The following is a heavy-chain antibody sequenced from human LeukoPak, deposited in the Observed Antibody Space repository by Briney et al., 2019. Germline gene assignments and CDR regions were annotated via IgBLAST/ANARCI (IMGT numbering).Heavy chain of an antibody. CDR1: GFTLRSHA. CDR3: ARRGGPTFMDV. D-gene: IGHD2-15*01. Sequence: GGPLRLSCAASGFTLRSHALHGLGQAPGKGLEDISGISRDGCAPSYATSVKGRFIMSRDTSKNMLHLQMAGLRAEDTAVYSCARRGGPTFMDVWGKGTTVTVSS. V-gene: IGHV3-64*01. J-gene: IGHJ6*03. CDR2: ISRDGCAP.